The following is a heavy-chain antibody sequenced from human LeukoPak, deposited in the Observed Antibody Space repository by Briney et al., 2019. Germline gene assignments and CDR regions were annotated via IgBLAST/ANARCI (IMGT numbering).Heavy chain of an antibody. Sequence: VRQAPGKGLEWAAVISYDGSNKYYAGSVKGRFTISRDNSKNTLYLQMNSLRAEDTAVYYCANWGAIAAPFDYWGQGTPVTVSS. V-gene: IGHV3-30*18. CDR2: ISYDGSNK. J-gene: IGHJ4*02. D-gene: IGHD6-13*01. CDR3: ANWGAIAAPFDY.